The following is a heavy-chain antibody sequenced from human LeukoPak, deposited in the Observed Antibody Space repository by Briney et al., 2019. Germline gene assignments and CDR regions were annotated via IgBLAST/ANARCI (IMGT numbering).Heavy chain of an antibody. V-gene: IGHV4-38-2*02. Sequence: SETLSLTCTVSGYSISSDYYWGWIRQPPGKGLEWIGSIYHSGSTYYNPSLKSRVTISLDTTKNQFSLKLSPVTAADTALYYCARAGSAYRYFDYWGQGTLVTVSS. CDR1: GYSISSDYY. CDR2: IYHSGST. J-gene: IGHJ4*02. CDR3: ARAGSAYRYFDY. D-gene: IGHD1-14*01.